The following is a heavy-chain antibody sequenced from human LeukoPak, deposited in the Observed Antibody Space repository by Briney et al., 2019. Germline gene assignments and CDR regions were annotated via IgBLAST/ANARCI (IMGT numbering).Heavy chain of an antibody. CDR1: GFIFSSYW. J-gene: IGHJ4*02. Sequence: GGSLRLSCAASGFIFSSYWMTWVRQAPGKGLEWVANIDHDGSEKYYVDSVKGRFTISRDNAKNSLYLQMNSLRAEDTAVYYCARDQPALGSLHYWGQGTLVTVSS. D-gene: IGHD1-14*01. CDR2: IDHDGSEK. V-gene: IGHV3-7*04. CDR3: ARDQPALGSLHY.